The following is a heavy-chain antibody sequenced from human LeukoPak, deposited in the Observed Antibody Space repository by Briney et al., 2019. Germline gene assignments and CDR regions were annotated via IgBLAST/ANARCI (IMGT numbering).Heavy chain of an antibody. V-gene: IGHV4-59*01. D-gene: IGHD3-22*01. J-gene: IGHJ4*02. CDR1: GASTTSYY. CDR3: ARDTRSYGTSGYYYFDY. CDR2: IYSDGTT. Sequence: SETLSLTCSVSGASTTSYYWNWIRQAPGKGLEWIGYIYSDGTTSYSPSLRSRVTISIDTSRNQFSLKLSSVTAADAAVYYCARDTRSYGTSGYYYFDYWGQGALVTVSS.